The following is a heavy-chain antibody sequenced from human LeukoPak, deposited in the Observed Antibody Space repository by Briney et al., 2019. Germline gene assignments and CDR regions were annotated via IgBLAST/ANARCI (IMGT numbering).Heavy chain of an antibody. CDR3: ARDLFGYYYDSSGSIRGWYFDL. CDR2: IHYSGRT. V-gene: IGHV4-59*01. CDR1: GGSFSGYY. J-gene: IGHJ2*01. D-gene: IGHD3-22*01. Sequence: PSETLSLTCAVYGGSFSGYYWNWIRQPPGKGLEWIGYIHYSGRTNYNPSLKSRVNISVDTSNNQFSLKLSSVTAADTAVYYCARDLFGYYYDSSGSIRGWYFDLWGRGTLVTVSS.